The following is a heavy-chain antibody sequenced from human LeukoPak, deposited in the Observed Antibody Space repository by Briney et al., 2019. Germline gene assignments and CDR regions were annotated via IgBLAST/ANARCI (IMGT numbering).Heavy chain of an antibody. V-gene: IGHV6-1*01. Sequence: SQTLSLTCAISGDSVSSNSAAWNWIRQSPSRGLEWLGRTYYRSKWYNDHAVSVKSRITINPDTSKNQFSLQLNSVTPEDTAVYYCARGEADHYYDSSGPNWFDPWGQGTLVTVSS. CDR2: TYYRSKWYN. J-gene: IGHJ5*02. D-gene: IGHD3-22*01. CDR1: GDSVSSNSAA. CDR3: ARGEADHYYDSSGPNWFDP.